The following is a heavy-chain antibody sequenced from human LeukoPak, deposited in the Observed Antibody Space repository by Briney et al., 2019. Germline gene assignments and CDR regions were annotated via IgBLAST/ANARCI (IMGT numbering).Heavy chain of an antibody. CDR2: IYYTGST. CDR1: VTSITNYY. Sequence: PSETLSLTCTVSVTSITNYYWSWIRQSPGKGLEWIGYIYYTGSTNYNPSLKSRVTITVDTSKNQFSLRLTSVTAADAAMYYCACLGRDYWIGTFRCWGQGTLVTVSS. CDR3: ACLGRDYWIGTFRC. J-gene: IGHJ4*02. D-gene: IGHD3-3*01. V-gene: IGHV4-59*12.